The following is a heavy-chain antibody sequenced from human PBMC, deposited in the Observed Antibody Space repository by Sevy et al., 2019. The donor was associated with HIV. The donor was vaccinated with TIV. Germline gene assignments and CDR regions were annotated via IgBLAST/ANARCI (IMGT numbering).Heavy chain of an antibody. Sequence: GGSLRLSCAASGFMFDGYSMNWVRQAPGKGLEWVSSISSGSSFIYYADSVKGRFTISRDNARESLSLHMNSLRAEDTAVYYCARGDYYGSLYYFDYWGPGTLVTVSS. CDR3: ARGDYYGSLYYFDY. J-gene: IGHJ4*02. V-gene: IGHV3-21*01. CDR1: GFMFDGYS. CDR2: ISSGSSFI. D-gene: IGHD3-10*01.